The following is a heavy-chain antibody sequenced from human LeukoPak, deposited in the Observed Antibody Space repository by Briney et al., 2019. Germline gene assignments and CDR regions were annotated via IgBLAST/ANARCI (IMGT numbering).Heavy chain of an antibody. V-gene: IGHV1-2*02. D-gene: IGHD3-22*01. CDR3: ASVNYYYDSSGILALYFYY. CDR1: GYTFTLYN. Sequence: GGSLWVSCKPSGYTFTLYNMHSVRQTPQQGDGWRGWVYPTSGSTNYAQKFQGRLTMTRDTSISTAYIELSTLRSDDTAVYYCASVNYYYDSSGILALYFYYWGQGALVTVSS. J-gene: IGHJ4*02. CDR2: VYPTSGST.